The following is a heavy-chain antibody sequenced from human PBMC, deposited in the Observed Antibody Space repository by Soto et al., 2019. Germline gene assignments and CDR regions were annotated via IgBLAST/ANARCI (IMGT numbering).Heavy chain of an antibody. J-gene: IGHJ6*02. Sequence: GGSLRLSCAASGFTFSSYAMHWVRQAPGKGLEWVAVISYDGSNKYYADSVKGRFTISRDNSKNTLYLQMNSLRAEDTAVYYCARGGEYNWNGDYYYYGMDVWGQGTTVTVSS. D-gene: IGHD1-20*01. CDR1: GFTFSSYA. V-gene: IGHV3-30-3*01. CDR2: ISYDGSNK. CDR3: ARGGEYNWNGDYYYYGMDV.